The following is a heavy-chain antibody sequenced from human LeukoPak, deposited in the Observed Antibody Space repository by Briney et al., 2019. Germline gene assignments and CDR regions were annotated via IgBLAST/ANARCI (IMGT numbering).Heavy chain of an antibody. CDR3: ARHQFQLLVNDDAFDM. CDR2: IYYRGST. J-gene: IGHJ3*02. Sequence: SETLSLTCTVSGGSMNSYYWSWIRQPPGKGLEWIGYIYYRGSTNYNPSLKSRVTISVDTSKNQFSLKLTSVTAADTAVYYCARHQFQLLVNDDAFDMWGQGTMVTVSS. V-gene: IGHV4-59*08. CDR1: GGSMNSYY. D-gene: IGHD2-2*01.